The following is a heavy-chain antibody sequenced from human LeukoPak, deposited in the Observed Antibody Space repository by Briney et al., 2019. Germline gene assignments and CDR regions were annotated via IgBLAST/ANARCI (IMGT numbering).Heavy chain of an antibody. D-gene: IGHD5-18*01. J-gene: IGHJ3*02. Sequence: GGSLRLSCAASGFTFSSYGMHWVRQAPGKGLEWVAFIRYDGSNKYYADSVKGRFTISRDNSKNTLYLQMNSLRAEDTAVYYCAKSPDTAMRAFDIWGQGTMVTVSS. CDR2: IRYDGSNK. CDR1: GFTFSSYG. V-gene: IGHV3-30*02. CDR3: AKSPDTAMRAFDI.